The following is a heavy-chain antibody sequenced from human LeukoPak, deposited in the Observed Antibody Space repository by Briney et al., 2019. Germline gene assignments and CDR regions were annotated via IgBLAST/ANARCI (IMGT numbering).Heavy chain of an antibody. CDR3: AERYRTYDAFDI. CDR2: INHSGST. V-gene: IGHV4-38-2*02. CDR1: GYSISSGYY. Sequence: SETLSLTCTVSGYSISSGYYWGWIRQPPGKGLEWIGEINHSGSTNYNPSLKSRVTISVDTSKNQFSLKLSSVTAADTAVYYCAERYRTYDAFDIWGQGTMVTVSS. J-gene: IGHJ3*02. D-gene: IGHD2-2*02.